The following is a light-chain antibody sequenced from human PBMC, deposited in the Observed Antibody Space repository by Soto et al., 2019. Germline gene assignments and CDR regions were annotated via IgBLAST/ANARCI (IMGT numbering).Light chain of an antibody. J-gene: IGKJ1*01. CDR1: QSVSIN. CDR2: GTF. V-gene: IGKV3-15*01. Sequence: EIVMTQSPATLSVSPGERVTLSCRASQSVSINLAWYQQKPGQAPRLLIYGTFTRAPGIPARFSGSGSATEFSLTISSLQSEDFAIYYCHQYNDWPRTFGQGTKVEIK. CDR3: HQYNDWPRT.